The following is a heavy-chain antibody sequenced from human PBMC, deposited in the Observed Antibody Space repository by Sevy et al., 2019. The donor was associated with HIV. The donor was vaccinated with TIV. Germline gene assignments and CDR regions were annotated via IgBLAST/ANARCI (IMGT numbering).Heavy chain of an antibody. Sequence: GGSLRLSCAASGFTFSSYWMHWVRQAPGKGLVWVSRSNEDGSTTNYADSVKGRFTISRDNAKNTLYLQMHSLRAEDTDVSYCARDIGGLGSFWGQGTTVTVSS. J-gene: IGHJ6*02. CDR3: ARDIGGLGSF. CDR1: GFTFSSYW. V-gene: IGHV3-74*01. D-gene: IGHD3-16*01. CDR2: SNEDGSTT.